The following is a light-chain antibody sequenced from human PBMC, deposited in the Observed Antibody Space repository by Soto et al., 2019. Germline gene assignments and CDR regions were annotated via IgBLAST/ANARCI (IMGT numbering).Light chain of an antibody. J-gene: IGKJ3*01. CDR1: QSVSSY. CDR2: GAS. V-gene: IGKV3-20*01. Sequence: EIVLTQSPATLSLSPGERATLSCISSQSVSSYLAWYQQKPGQAPRLLIYGASSRATGTPDRFSGSGSGTDFTLTISRLEPEDFAVYYCQQYGSSPLMTFGPGTKVDIK. CDR3: QQYGSSPLMT.